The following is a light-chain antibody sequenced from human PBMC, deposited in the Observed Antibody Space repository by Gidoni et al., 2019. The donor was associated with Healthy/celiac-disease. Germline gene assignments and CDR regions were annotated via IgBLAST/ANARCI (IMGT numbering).Light chain of an antibody. V-gene: IGKV1-5*01. CDR3: QQYNSYPWT. Sequence: DIQMTQSPSTLSASVGDRVTITCRASQRISSWLAWYQQNPGKAPKLLIYDASSLESGVPSRFSGSGSGTEFTLTISSLQPDDFATYYCQQYNSYPWTFXXXTKVEIK. J-gene: IGKJ1*01. CDR1: QRISSW. CDR2: DAS.